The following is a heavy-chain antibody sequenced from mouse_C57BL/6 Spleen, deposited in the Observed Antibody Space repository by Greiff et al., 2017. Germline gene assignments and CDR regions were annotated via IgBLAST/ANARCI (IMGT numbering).Heavy chain of an antibody. J-gene: IGHJ4*01. V-gene: IGHV1-78*01. D-gene: IGHD2-5*01. CDR3: ARFDSNLHYYAMDY. Sequence: QVQLQQSDAELVKPGASVKISCKVSGYTFTDHTLHWMKQRPEQGLEWIGYIYPRDGSTKYNEKFKGKATLTADKSSSNAYMQLNNLTSEDSAVYFCARFDSNLHYYAMDYWGQGTSVTVSS. CDR1: GYTFTDHT. CDR2: IYPRDGST.